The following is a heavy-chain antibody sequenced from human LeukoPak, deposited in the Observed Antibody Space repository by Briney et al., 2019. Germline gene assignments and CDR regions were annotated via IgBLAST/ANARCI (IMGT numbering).Heavy chain of an antibody. Sequence: SETLSLTCTVSGGSISSYYWSWIRQPPGKGLEWIGYIYYSGSTNYNPSLKSRVTISVDTSKNQFSLKLSSVTAADTAVYYCARFGGVEQPRFDPWGQGTLSPSPQ. CDR1: GGSISSYY. CDR2: IYYSGST. D-gene: IGHD3-10*01. J-gene: IGHJ5*02. V-gene: IGHV4-59*01. CDR3: ARFGGVEQPRFDP.